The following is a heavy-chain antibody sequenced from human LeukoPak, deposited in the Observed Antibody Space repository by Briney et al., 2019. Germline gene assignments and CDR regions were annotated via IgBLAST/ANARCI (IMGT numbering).Heavy chain of an antibody. CDR1: GFTFSSSA. CDR3: ARGSLGYCDSTSCFTQVDY. CDR2: ISYDGSNK. J-gene: IGHJ4*02. D-gene: IGHD2-2*02. Sequence: PGKSLRLSCAASGFTFSSSAIHWVRQAPGRGLEWVAVISYDGSNKNYADSVKGRFTISRDNSKNTLYLQMNSLRAEDTAVYYCARGSLGYCDSTSCFTQVDYWGQGTLVTVSS. V-gene: IGHV3-30*04.